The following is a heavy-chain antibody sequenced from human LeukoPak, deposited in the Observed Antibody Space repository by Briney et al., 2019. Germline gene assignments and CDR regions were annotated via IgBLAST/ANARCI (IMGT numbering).Heavy chain of an antibody. CDR1: GYTFTSYG. V-gene: IGHV1-69*05. J-gene: IGHJ4*02. D-gene: IGHD6-19*01. CDR3: AKNRYSSGWVDY. Sequence: SVKVSCKASGYTFTSYGISWVRQAPGQGLEWMGGIIPIFGTANYAQRFQGRVTITTDESTSTAYMELSSLRSEDTAVYYCAKNRYSSGWVDYWGQGTLVTVSS. CDR2: IIPIFGTA.